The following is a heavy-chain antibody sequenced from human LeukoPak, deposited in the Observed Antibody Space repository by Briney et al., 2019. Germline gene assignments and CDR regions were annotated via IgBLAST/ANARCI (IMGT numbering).Heavy chain of an antibody. CDR3: ARAYSSGWTDHDAFDI. J-gene: IGHJ3*02. CDR2: IYYSGST. V-gene: IGHV4-59*08. CDR1: GGSISSYY. Sequence: PSETLSLTCTVSGGSISSYYWRWIRQPPGKGLEWIGYIYYSGSTNYNPSLKSRVTISVDTSKNQFSLKLSSVTAADTAVYYCARAYSSGWTDHDAFDIWGQGTMVTVSS. D-gene: IGHD6-19*01.